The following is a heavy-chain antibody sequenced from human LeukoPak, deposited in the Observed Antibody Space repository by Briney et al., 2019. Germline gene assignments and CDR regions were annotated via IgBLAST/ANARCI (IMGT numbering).Heavy chain of an antibody. CDR2: ISGSGGST. Sequence: GGSLRLSCAASGFTFSSYAMSWVRQAPGKGLEWVSAISGSGGSTYYADSVKGRFTISRDNSKNTLYLQMNSLRAEDTAVYYCARVEAARPDPPDYWGQGTLVTVSS. J-gene: IGHJ4*02. CDR1: GFTFSSYA. CDR3: ARVEAARPDPPDY. V-gene: IGHV3-23*01. D-gene: IGHD6-6*01.